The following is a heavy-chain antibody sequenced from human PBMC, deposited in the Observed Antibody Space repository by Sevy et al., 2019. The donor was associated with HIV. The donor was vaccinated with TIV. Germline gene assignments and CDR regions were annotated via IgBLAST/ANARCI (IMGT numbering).Heavy chain of an antibody. Sequence: GGSLRLSCAASGFTFSDHYMEWVRQAPGKGLEWVGRIRNKADRYTTEYAAFVIARVNISRDDSKNSLYLLINGMETEYTAVYYCATHAGIAAAGGGIDYWGQGTMVTVSS. D-gene: IGHD6-13*01. J-gene: IGHJ4*02. CDR2: IRNKADRYTT. V-gene: IGHV3-72*01. CDR1: GFTFSDHY. CDR3: ATHAGIAAAGGGIDY.